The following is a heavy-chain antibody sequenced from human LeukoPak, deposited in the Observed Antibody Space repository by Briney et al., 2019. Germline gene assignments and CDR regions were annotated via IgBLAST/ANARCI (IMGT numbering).Heavy chain of an antibody. V-gene: IGHV3-15*01. J-gene: IGHJ3*02. D-gene: IGHD5-18*01. CDR2: IKSRTDGGTT. Sequence: GGSLRLSCAASGFTFSNAWMSWVRQAPGKGLEWVGRIKSRTDGGTTDYAAPVKGRFTISRDDSKNTLYLQMNSLKTEDTAVYYCAKTHRAMVTFAAFDIWGQGTMVTVSS. CDR3: AKTHRAMVTFAAFDI. CDR1: GFTFSNAW.